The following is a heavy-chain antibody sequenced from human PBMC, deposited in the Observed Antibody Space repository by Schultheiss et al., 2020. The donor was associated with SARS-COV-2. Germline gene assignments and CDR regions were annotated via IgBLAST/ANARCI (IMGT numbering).Heavy chain of an antibody. Sequence: SETLSLTCTVSGGSISSYYWSWIRQPPGKGLEWIGYIYYSGSTNYNPSLKSRVTISVDTSKNQFSLKLSSVTAADTAVYYCARGGAAARDFDYWGQGTLVTGSS. V-gene: IGHV4-59*12. J-gene: IGHJ4*02. CDR2: IYYSGST. D-gene: IGHD6-13*01. CDR3: ARGGAAARDFDY. CDR1: GGSISSYY.